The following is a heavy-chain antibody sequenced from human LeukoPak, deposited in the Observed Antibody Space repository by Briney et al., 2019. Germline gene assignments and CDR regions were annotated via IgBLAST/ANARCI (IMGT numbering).Heavy chain of an antibody. V-gene: IGHV1-2*02. J-gene: IGHJ5*02. D-gene: IGHD6-13*01. CDR3: ARGATSAAATGRWFDP. CDR2: INPNSGGT. Sequence: ASVKVSCKASGYTFTGYYMHWVRQAPGQGHEWMGWINPNSGGTNYAQKFQGRVTMTRDTSISTAYMELSRLRSDDTAVYYCARGATSAAATGRWFDPWGQGTLVTVSS. CDR1: GYTFTGYY.